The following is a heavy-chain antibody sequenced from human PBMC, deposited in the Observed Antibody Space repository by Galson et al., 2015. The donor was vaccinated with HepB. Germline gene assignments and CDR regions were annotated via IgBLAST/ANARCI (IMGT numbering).Heavy chain of an antibody. J-gene: IGHJ4*02. CDR3: ARQSRDYYDTSGRFDS. CDR1: GYTFINYY. CDR2: INPSGGST. Sequence: SVKVSCKASGYTFINYYMHWVRQAPGQGLEWMGKINPSGGSTSYVQELQGRVTMTRDTSTSTVYMALSSLRSEDTAVYYCARQSRDYYDTSGRFDSWGQGTLVTVSS. D-gene: IGHD3-22*01. V-gene: IGHV1-46*04.